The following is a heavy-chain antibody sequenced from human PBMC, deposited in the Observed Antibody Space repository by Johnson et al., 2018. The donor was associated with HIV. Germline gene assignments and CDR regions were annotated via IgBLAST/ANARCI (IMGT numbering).Heavy chain of an antibody. CDR1: GFTFSSYA. V-gene: IGHV3-30*04. CDR3: ARDFVAFGECAAFDM. J-gene: IGHJ3*02. CDR2: ISYDGIN. D-gene: IGHD3-10*01. Sequence: QVQLVESGGGVVQPGRSLRLSCRGSGFTFSSYAMHWVRQAPGKGLEWVAVISYDGINKADSVKGRFTISRDNSKNTLYLQMNSLRAEDTALYYCARDFVAFGECAAFDMWGQGTMVTVSS.